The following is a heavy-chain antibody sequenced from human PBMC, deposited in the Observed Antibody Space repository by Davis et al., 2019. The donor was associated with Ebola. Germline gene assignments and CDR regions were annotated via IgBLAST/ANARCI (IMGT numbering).Heavy chain of an antibody. Sequence: GESLKISCAASGFTFSGSAMHWVRQASGKGLEWVGRIRSKANSYATAYAASVKGRFTISRDNSKNTLYLQMNSLNTDDTATYYCAKGGSSWSRFDSWGQGTLVTVSS. V-gene: IGHV3-73*01. CDR3: AKGGSSWSRFDS. D-gene: IGHD6-13*01. CDR2: IRSKANSYAT. J-gene: IGHJ4*02. CDR1: GFTFSGSA.